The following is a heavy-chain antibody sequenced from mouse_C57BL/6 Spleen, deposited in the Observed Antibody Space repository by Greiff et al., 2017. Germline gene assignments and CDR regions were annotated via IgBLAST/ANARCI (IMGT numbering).Heavy chain of an antibody. CDR3: ARENYDYPLYAMDY. D-gene: IGHD2-4*01. V-gene: IGHV3-6*01. Sequence: EVQLQESGPGLVKPSQSLSLTCSVTGYSITSGYYWNWIRQFPGNKLEWMGYISYDGSNNYNPSLKNRISITRDTSKNQFFLKLNSVTTEDTATYYCARENYDYPLYAMDYWGQGTSVTVSS. CDR1: GYSITSGYY. J-gene: IGHJ4*01. CDR2: ISYDGSN.